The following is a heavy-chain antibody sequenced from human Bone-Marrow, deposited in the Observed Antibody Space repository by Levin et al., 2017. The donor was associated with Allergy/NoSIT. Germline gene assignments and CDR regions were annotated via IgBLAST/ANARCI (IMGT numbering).Heavy chain of an antibody. CDR3: AKDAARDYGDDWFDP. J-gene: IGHJ5*02. CDR2: VNGGAGGT. Sequence: QPGGSLRLSCAASGFIFSRFAMSWVRQAPGKGLEWVSSVNGGAGGTYYADSVKGRFTISRDNSKSTLYLQMNRLRVDDTAIYYCAKDAARDYGDDWFDPWGQGTLVTVSS. D-gene: IGHD4-17*01. CDR1: GFIFSRFA. V-gene: IGHV3-23*01.